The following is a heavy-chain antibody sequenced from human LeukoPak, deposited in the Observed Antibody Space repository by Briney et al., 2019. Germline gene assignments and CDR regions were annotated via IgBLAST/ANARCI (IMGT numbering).Heavy chain of an antibody. CDR3: ARTHYYEFWSGYNWFDP. D-gene: IGHD3-3*01. V-gene: IGHV1-8*03. J-gene: IGHJ5*02. CDR1: GYTFTSYD. CDR2: MNPNSGNT. Sequence: ASVKVSCKASGYTFTSYDINWVRQATRQGLEWMGWMNPNSGNTGYAQKFQGRVTITRNTSISTAYMELSSLRSEDTAVYYCARTHYYEFWSGYNWFDPWGQGTLVTVSS.